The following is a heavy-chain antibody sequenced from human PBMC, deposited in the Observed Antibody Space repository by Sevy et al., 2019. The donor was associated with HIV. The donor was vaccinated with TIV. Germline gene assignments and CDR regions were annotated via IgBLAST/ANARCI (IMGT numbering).Heavy chain of an antibody. J-gene: IGHJ4*02. D-gene: IGHD7-27*01. Sequence: GGSLRLSCSASGFTFGTFAMSWVRQAPGKGLQWVSSISDTGTSTYYADSVEGRFTISRDNSKKTLYLQMNSLRAEDTALYYCAKYAGDFPHSDYWGQGTLVTVSS. CDR3: AKYAGDFPHSDY. V-gene: IGHV3-23*01. CDR1: GFTFGTFA. CDR2: ISDTGTST.